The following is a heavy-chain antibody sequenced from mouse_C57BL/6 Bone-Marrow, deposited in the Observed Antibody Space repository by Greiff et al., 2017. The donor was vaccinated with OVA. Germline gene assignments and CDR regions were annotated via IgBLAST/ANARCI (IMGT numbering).Heavy chain of an antibody. CDR3: ARRGYFDV. CDR2: INPSSGYT. CDR1: GYTFTSYT. Sequence: VKVVESGAELARPGASVKMSCKASGYTFTSYTMHWVKQRPGQGLEWIGYINPSSGYTKYNQKFKDKATLTADKSSSTAYMQLSSLTSEDSAVYYCARRGYFDVWGTGTTVTVSS. J-gene: IGHJ1*03. V-gene: IGHV1-4*01.